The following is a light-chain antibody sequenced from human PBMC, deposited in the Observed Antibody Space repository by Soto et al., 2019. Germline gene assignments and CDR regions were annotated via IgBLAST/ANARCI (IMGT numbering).Light chain of an antibody. CDR2: GAS. J-gene: IGKJ1*01. CDR1: QSVSSN. Sequence: EIVMTQSPATLSVSPGERATLSCRASQSVSSNLAWYQQKPGQSPRLLIYGASTRATGIPARFSGSVSGTEFTLTIGSLQSEDFAIYYCQQYTNWPWGTFGQVTKVEIK. V-gene: IGKV3-15*01. CDR3: QQYTNWPWGT.